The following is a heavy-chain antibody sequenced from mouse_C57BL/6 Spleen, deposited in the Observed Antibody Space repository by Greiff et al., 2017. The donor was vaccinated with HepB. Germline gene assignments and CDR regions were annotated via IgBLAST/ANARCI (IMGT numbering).Heavy chain of an antibody. CDR3: AKGPYYRRAMDY. CDR2: INPNNGGT. D-gene: IGHD2-12*01. CDR1: GYTFTDYY. Sequence: EVQLQQSGPELVKPGASVKISCKASGYTFTDYYMNWVKQSHGKSLEWIGDINPNNGGTSYNQKFKGKATLTVDKSSSTAYMELRSLTSEDSAVYYCAKGPYYRRAMDYWGQGTSVTVSS. J-gene: IGHJ4*01. V-gene: IGHV1-26*01.